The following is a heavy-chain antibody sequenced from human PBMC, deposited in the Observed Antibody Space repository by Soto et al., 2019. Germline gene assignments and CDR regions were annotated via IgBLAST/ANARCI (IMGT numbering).Heavy chain of an antibody. CDR2: IIPFFGRT. Sequence: QVQLVQSGTEVKKPGSSVKVSCKASGGTFSSYAITWVRQAPGQGLEWMGGIIPFFGRTTYEQKFQGRVTITADDSTTTAYMDLSSLRSEDTAVYYCARGAGYYDSSGYYYRAFDIWGQGTMVTVSS. CDR3: ARGAGYYDSSGYYYRAFDI. J-gene: IGHJ3*02. V-gene: IGHV1-69*01. CDR1: GGTFSSYA. D-gene: IGHD3-22*01.